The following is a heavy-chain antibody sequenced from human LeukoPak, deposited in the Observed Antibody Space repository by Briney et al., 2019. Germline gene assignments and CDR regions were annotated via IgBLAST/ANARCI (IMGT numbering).Heavy chain of an antibody. CDR1: GGSISSYY. D-gene: IGHD4-17*01. V-gene: IGHV4-59*08. CDR2: IYYSGST. J-gene: IGHJ4*02. CDR3: ARHSTVTTYFDC. Sequence: SETLSLTCTVSGGSISSYYWSWIRQPPGKGLEWIGYIYYSGSTNYNPSLKSRVTISVDTSKNRFSLRLSSVTAADTAVYYCARHSTVTTYFDCWGQGTLVTVSS.